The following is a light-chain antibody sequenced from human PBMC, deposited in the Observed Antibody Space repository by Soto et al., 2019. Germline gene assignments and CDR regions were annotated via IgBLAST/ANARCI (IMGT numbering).Light chain of an antibody. V-gene: IGKV1-5*03. CDR1: QTISSW. CDR2: KAS. J-gene: IGKJ1*01. Sequence: DIQMTQSPSTLSGSVGDRVTITCRASQTISSWLAWYQQKPGKAPKLLIYKASTLKSGVPSRFSGSGSGTEFTLTISSLQPGDFATYYCQQYESYWTFGLGTKVDIK. CDR3: QQYESYWT.